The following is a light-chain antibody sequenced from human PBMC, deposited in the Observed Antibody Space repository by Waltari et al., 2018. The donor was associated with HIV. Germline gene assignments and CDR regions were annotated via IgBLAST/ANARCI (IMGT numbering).Light chain of an antibody. CDR3: GPWDSSLSAMV. CDR2: DNH. J-gene: IGLJ2*01. CDR1: SSNIGKSY. V-gene: IGLV1-51*01. Sequence: QSVLTQPPSVSAAPGQKVTISCSGSSSNIGKSYVSWYQQVPETAPRLLIYDNHKRPPGIPDPFSGSKSGTSATLGITGLQTGDEADYYCGPWDSSLSAMVFGGGTKLTVL.